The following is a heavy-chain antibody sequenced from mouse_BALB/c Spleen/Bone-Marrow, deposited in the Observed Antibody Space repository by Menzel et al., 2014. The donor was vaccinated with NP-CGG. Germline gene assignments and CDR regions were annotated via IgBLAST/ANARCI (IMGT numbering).Heavy chain of an antibody. V-gene: IGHV10-1*02. Sequence: EVMLVESGGGLVQPKGSLKLSCAASGFTFNTYAMNWVRQAPGKGLEWVARIRSKSNNYATYYADSVKDRFTISRDDSQNILYLQINNLKTEDTAIYYCVRRCNSGPFFYWGQGTLVTVSA. CDR2: IRSKSNNYAT. CDR1: GFTFNTYA. J-gene: IGHJ3*01. D-gene: IGHD3-1*01. CDR3: VRRCNSGPFFY.